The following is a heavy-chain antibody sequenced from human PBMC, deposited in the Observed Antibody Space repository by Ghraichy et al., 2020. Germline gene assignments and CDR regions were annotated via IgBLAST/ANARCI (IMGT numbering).Heavy chain of an antibody. D-gene: IGHD2-8*01. V-gene: IGHV3-23*01. CDR2: VSGSGGST. CDR3: AKEGVYFNGMDV. Sequence: GGSLRLSCAASGLTFSSHAMSWVRQAPGKGLEWVSAVSGSGGSTYYADSVKGRFTISRDNSKNTLYLQMNSLRAEDTAVYYCAKEGVYFNGMDVWGQGTRVTVSS. J-gene: IGHJ6*02. CDR1: GLTFSSHA.